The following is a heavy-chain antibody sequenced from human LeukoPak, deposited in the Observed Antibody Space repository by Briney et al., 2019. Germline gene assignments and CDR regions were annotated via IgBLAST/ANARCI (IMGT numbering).Heavy chain of an antibody. CDR1: GGSISSYY. J-gene: IGHJ5*02. Sequence: PSETLSLTCTVSGGSISSYYWSWIRQPPGKGLEWIGYIYYSGSTNYNPSLKSRVTISVDTSKNQFSLKLSSVTAADTAVYYCARGGYSSSWYGWFDPWGQGTLVTVSS. CDR2: IYYSGST. CDR3: ARGGYSSSWYGWFDP. V-gene: IGHV4-59*12. D-gene: IGHD6-13*01.